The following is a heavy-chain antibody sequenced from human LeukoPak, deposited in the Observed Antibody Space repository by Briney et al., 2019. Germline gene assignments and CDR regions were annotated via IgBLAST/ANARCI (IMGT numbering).Heavy chain of an antibody. D-gene: IGHD1-7*01. CDR2: IYSGGST. J-gene: IGHJ4*02. Sequence: GGSLRLSCAASGFTVSSNYMSWVRQAPGKGLEWVSVIYSGGSTYYADSVKGRFTISRDNSKNTLYLQMNSLRAEDTAVYYCAKDERDWNYNLASQTYDWGQGTLVTVSS. V-gene: IGHV3-53*01. CDR1: GFTVSSNY. CDR3: AKDERDWNYNLASQTYD.